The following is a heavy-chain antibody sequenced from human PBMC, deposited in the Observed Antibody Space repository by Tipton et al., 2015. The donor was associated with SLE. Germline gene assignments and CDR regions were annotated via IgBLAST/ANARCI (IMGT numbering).Heavy chain of an antibody. D-gene: IGHD4-11*01. J-gene: IGHJ6*02. Sequence: TLSLTCYVSGGSIRNNFWSWIRQPPGKGLEWIGRIYTSKTTNYNPSLKSRVTMSLDTSKNQFSLKLKSVTAADTAVYYCARKGYSEYDVWGQGTTVTVSS. CDR1: GGSIRNNF. V-gene: IGHV4-4*07. CDR3: ARKGYSEYDV. CDR2: IYTSKTT.